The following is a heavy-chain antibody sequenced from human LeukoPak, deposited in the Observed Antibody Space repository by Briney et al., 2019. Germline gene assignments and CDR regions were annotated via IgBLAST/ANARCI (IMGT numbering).Heavy chain of an antibody. D-gene: IGHD5-18*01. CDR1: GGSISSYY. V-gene: IGHV4-59*01. Sequence: SETLSLTCTVSGGSISSYYWSWIRQPPGKGLEWIGYIYYSGSTNYNPSLKSRVTISVDTSKNQFSLKLSSVTAADTAVHYCASGKGGYSYGPFDYWGQGTLVTVSS. CDR3: ASGKGGYSYGPFDY. J-gene: IGHJ4*02. CDR2: IYYSGST.